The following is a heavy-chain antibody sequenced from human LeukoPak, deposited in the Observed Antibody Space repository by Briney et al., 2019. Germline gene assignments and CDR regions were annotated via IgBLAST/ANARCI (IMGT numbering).Heavy chain of an antibody. CDR1: GYTFTSYA. J-gene: IGHJ4*02. D-gene: IGHD2-15*01. CDR3: ARDYSCSGGSCYSSFVDY. CDR2: ISPINGNA. V-gene: IGHV1-18*04. Sequence: ASVKVSCKASGYTFTSYAISWVRQAPGQGLEWMGWISPINGNANYAQKLQGRVTMTTDTSTSTAYMELRSLRSDDTAVYYCARDYSCSGGSCYSSFVDYWGQGTLVTVSS.